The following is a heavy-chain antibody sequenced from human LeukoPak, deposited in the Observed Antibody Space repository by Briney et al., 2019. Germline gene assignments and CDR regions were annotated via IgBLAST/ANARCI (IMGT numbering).Heavy chain of an antibody. V-gene: IGHV4-34*01. D-gene: IGHD5-24*01. CDR3: ASLVEMATTFDP. J-gene: IGHJ5*02. CDR1: GGSFSGYY. Sequence: PSETLSLTCAVYGGSFSGYYWSWIRQPPGKGLEWIGEINHSGSTNYNPSLKSRVTISVDTSKNQFSLKLSSVTAADTAVYYCASLVEMATTFDPWGQGTLVTVSS. CDR2: INHSGST.